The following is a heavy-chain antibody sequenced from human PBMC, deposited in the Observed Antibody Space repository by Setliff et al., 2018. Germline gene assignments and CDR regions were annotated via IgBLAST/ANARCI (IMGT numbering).Heavy chain of an antibody. CDR2: INVGNGNT. Sequence: ASVKVSCKASGYIFTNYGMHWVRQAPGQRLEWMGWINVGNGNTKDSQKFQGRVTITRDTSASTAYMELSSLRSEDTAVYYCARSGPYSSSSHFDYWGQGTLVTVPQ. J-gene: IGHJ4*02. CDR1: GYIFTNYG. V-gene: IGHV1-3*01. CDR3: ARSGPYSSSSHFDY. D-gene: IGHD6-13*01.